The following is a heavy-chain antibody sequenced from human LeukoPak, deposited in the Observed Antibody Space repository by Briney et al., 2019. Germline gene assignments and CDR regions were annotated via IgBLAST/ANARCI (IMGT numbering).Heavy chain of an antibody. CDR1: GGTFIIYA. J-gene: IGHJ4*02. Sequence: ASVRVSCKASGGTFIIYAISWVRQAPGQGGEWMGGIIPIFGTANYAQKFQGRVTITADESTSTAYMELSSLRSEDTAVYYCASADTAMVPFDYWGQGTLVTVSS. V-gene: IGHV1-69*01. CDR3: ASADTAMVPFDY. D-gene: IGHD5-18*01. CDR2: IIPIFGTA.